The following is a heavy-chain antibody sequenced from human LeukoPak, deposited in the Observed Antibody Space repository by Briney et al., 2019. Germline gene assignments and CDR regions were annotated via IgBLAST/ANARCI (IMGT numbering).Heavy chain of an antibody. V-gene: IGHV3-21*04. CDR1: GFTFSSYS. Sequence: GGSLRLSCAASGFTFSSYSMNWVRQAPGKGLEWVSSISSSSSYIYYADSVKGRFTIYRDNSKNTLYLQMNSLRAEDTAVYYCAKHPARGLEYYYDSSGYFRFDYWGQGTLVTVSS. D-gene: IGHD3-22*01. CDR2: ISSSSSYI. CDR3: AKHPARGLEYYYDSSGYFRFDY. J-gene: IGHJ4*02.